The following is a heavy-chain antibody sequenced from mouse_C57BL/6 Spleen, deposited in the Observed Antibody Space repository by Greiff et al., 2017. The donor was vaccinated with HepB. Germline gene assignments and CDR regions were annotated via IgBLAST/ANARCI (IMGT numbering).Heavy chain of an antibody. Sequence: EVKLMESGPGLVKPSQSLSLTCSVTGYSITSGYYWNWIRQFPGNKLEWMGYISYDGSNNYNPSLKNRISITRDTSKNQFFLKLNSVTTEDTATYYCARGGGLRGYYAMDYWGQGTSVTVSS. CDR3: ARGGGLRGYYAMDY. D-gene: IGHD3-1*01. CDR2: ISYDGSN. CDR1: GYSITSGYY. J-gene: IGHJ4*01. V-gene: IGHV3-6*01.